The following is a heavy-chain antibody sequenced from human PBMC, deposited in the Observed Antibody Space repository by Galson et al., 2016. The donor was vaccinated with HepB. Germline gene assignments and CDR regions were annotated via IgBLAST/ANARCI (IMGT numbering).Heavy chain of an antibody. J-gene: IGHJ6*02. V-gene: IGHV3-48*02. CDR2: ISSSSSPI. CDR1: GFMFSSYS. D-gene: IGHD4-17*01. Sequence: SLRLSCAASGFMFSSYSMNWVRQAPGKGLEWISYISSSSSPIYYADSLKGRFTISRDTAKNSLYLQMNSLRDEDTAVYYCARQGWVTTRFYYGMDVWGHGTAVTVS. CDR3: ARQGWVTTRFYYGMDV.